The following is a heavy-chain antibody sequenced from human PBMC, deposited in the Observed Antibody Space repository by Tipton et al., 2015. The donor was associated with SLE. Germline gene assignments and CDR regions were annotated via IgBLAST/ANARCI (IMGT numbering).Heavy chain of an antibody. D-gene: IGHD3-22*01. Sequence: QSGPEVKRPGASVKVSCKASGYTFTTYYIHWVRQAPGQGLEWMGIIDPSGGSTSYAQKFQGRVSMTRDTSTSTVYMELSRLRSEDTAVYYCARDGLYDISGYADYWGQGTLVTVSS. V-gene: IGHV1-46*01. CDR2: IDPSGGST. CDR1: GYTFTTYY. J-gene: IGHJ4*02. CDR3: ARDGLYDISGYADY.